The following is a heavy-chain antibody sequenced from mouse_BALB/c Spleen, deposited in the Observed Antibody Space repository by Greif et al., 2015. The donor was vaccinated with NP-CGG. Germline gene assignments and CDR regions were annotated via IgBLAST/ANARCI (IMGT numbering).Heavy chain of an antibody. J-gene: IGHJ4*01. V-gene: IGHV1-7*01. Sequence: QVQLQQSGAELAKPGASVKMSCKASGYTFTSYWMHWVKQRPGQGLEWIGYINPSTGYTEYNQKFKDKATLTADKSSSPAYMQLSSLTFWDSAVFFCARRGGGDLYAMDYWGQGTSVTVSS. CDR1: GYTFTSYW. CDR2: INPSTGYT. CDR3: ARRGGGDLYAMDY. D-gene: IGHD3-3*01.